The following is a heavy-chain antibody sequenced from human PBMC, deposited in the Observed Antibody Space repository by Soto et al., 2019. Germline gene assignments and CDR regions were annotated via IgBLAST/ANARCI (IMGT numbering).Heavy chain of an antibody. CDR2: IYYSGST. Sequence: PSETLSLTCTVSGGSISSSSYYWGWIRQPPGKGLEWIGSIYYSGSTYYNPSLKSRVTISVDTSKNQFSLKLSSVTAADTAVYYCARQGGYHCSSTSCYAGLDYYYGMDVWGQGTTVTVSS. D-gene: IGHD2-2*01. CDR1: GGSISSSSYY. J-gene: IGHJ6*02. CDR3: ARQGGYHCSSTSCYAGLDYYYGMDV. V-gene: IGHV4-39*01.